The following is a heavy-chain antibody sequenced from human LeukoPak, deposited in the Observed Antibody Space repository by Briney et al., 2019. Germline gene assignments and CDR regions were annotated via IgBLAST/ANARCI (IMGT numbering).Heavy chain of an antibody. D-gene: IGHD5-18*01. CDR2: INHSGST. Sequence: PSETLSLTCAVYGGSFSGYYWSWIRQPPGKGLEWIGEINHSGSTNYNPSLKSRVTISVDTSKNQFSLKLSSVTAADTAVYYCASQWRYSFSNDYWGRGTLVTVSS. CDR1: GGSFSGYY. CDR3: ASQWRYSFSNDY. J-gene: IGHJ4*02. V-gene: IGHV4-34*01.